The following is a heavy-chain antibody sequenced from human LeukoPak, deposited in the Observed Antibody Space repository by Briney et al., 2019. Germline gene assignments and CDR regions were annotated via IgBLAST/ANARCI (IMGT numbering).Heavy chain of an antibody. CDR2: IYYSGST. D-gene: IGHD6-13*01. V-gene: IGHV4-59*01. CDR1: GGSISSYY. Sequence: SETLSLTCTVSGGSISSYYWTWIRKPPGKGLEWIGYIYYSGSTNHNPSLKSRVTMSIDTSKNQFSLKLSSVTAADTAVYYCARGYSSSWYYFDYWGQGTLVTVSS. J-gene: IGHJ4*02. CDR3: ARGYSSSWYYFDY.